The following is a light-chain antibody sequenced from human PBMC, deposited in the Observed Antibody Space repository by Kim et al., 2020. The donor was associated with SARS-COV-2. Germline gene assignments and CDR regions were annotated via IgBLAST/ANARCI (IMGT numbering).Light chain of an antibody. Sequence: SASVGDRLPITCRASQNIGNWLAWYQQKPGKAPKLLIYKASTLESGVPLRFSGSGSGTEFTLTISSLQPDDFATYYCQQYNSYRTFGQGTKVDIK. V-gene: IGKV1-5*03. CDR2: KAS. CDR1: QNIGNW. J-gene: IGKJ1*01. CDR3: QQYNSYRT.